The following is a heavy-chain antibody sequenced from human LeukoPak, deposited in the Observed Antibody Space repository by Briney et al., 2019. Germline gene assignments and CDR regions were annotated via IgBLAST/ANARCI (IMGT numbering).Heavy chain of an antibody. V-gene: IGHV3-30*04. CDR1: GFTFSSYA. CDR2: ISYDGSNK. D-gene: IGHD3-10*01. J-gene: IGHJ5*02. Sequence: GGSLRLSCAASGFTFSSYAKHWVRQAPGKGLEWVAVISYDGSNKYYADSVKGRFTISRDNSKNTLYLQMNSLRAEDTAVYYCARDFLYGSGSYSFNWFDPWGQGTLVTVSS. CDR3: ARDFLYGSGSYSFNWFDP.